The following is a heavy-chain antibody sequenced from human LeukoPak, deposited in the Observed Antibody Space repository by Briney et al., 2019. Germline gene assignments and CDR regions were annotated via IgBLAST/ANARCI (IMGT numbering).Heavy chain of an antibody. J-gene: IGHJ4*02. Sequence: GGSLRLSCAASGFTFSSYSMSWVRQAPGKGLEWVSSISSSSSYIYYADSVKGRFTISRDNSKNTVYLQMNSLRAEDTAVYYCARDSLPYCGGDCYADWWGQGTLVTVSS. V-gene: IGHV3-21*01. CDR1: GFTFSSYS. CDR2: ISSSSSYI. CDR3: ARDSLPYCGGDCYADW. D-gene: IGHD2-21*02.